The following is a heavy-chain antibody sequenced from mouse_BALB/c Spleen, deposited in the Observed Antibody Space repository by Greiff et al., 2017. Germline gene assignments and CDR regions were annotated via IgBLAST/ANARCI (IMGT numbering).Heavy chain of an antibody. V-gene: IGHV1S81*02. D-gene: IGHD2-14*01. CDR1: GYTFTSYW. Sequence: QVQLQQPGAELVKPGASVKLSCKASGYTFTSYWMHWVKQRPGQGLEWIGEINPSNGRTNYNEKFKSKATLTVDKSSSTAYMQLSSLTSEDSAVYCCARDRYDVGAWFAYWGQGTLVTVSA. CDR2: INPSNGRT. CDR3: ARDRYDVGAWFAY. J-gene: IGHJ3*01.